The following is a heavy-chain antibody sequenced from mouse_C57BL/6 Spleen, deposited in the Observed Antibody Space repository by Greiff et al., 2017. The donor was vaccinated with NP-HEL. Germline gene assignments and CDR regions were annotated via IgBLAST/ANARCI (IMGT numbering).Heavy chain of an antibody. D-gene: IGHD1-3*01. CDR2: ISDGGSYT. CDR3: ARDLLKSKLYYFDY. V-gene: IGHV5-4*01. Sequence: DVHLVESGGGLVKPGGSLKLSCAASGFTFSSYAMSWVRQTPEKRLEWVATISDGGSYTYYPDNVKGRFTISRDNAKNNLYLQMSHLKSEDTAMYYCARDLLKSKLYYFDYWGQGTTLTVAS. J-gene: IGHJ2*01. CDR1: GFTFSSYA.